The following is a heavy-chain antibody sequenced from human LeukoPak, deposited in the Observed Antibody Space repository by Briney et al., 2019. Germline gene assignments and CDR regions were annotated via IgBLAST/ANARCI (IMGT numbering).Heavy chain of an antibody. J-gene: IGHJ4*02. D-gene: IGHD3-16*02. CDR3: ARDFYPNDY. CDR2: IKQDGSEK. Sequence: GGSRGFSCAAPGLTFISYGMSWFRRAQGKGWKWVANIKQDGSEKYYVDSVKGRFTISRDNAKNSLYLQMNSLRAEDTAVYYCARDFYPNDYWGQGTLVTVSS. V-gene: IGHV3-7*01. CDR1: GLTFISYG.